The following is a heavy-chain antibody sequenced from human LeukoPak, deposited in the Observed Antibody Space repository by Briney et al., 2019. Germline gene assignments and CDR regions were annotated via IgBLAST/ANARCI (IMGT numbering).Heavy chain of an antibody. Sequence: ASVTVSFKASGYTFTTYDINWVRQATGQGLEWMGWMNPNSGNTGYAQKFQGRVTMTRNTSISTAYMELSSLRSEDTAVYYCARELHRNWGSAFDIWGQGTMVTVSS. CDR3: ARELHRNWGSAFDI. V-gene: IGHV1-8*01. D-gene: IGHD7-27*01. CDR2: MNPNSGNT. J-gene: IGHJ3*02. CDR1: GYTFTTYD.